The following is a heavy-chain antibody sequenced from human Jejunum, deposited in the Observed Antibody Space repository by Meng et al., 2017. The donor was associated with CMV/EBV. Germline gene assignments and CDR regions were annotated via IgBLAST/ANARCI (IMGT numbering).Heavy chain of an antibody. Sequence: TFSNYWMNWVRQAPGKGPEWVANIKNDGSEKYYVNSVKGRFTISRDNAKNSLYLQMNSLRAEDTAVYYCARDMYYVSSGFFGREDYWGQGTLVTVSS. CDR1: TFSNYW. V-gene: IGHV3-7*01. D-gene: IGHD3-22*01. CDR3: ARDMYYVSSGFFGREDY. CDR2: IKNDGSEK. J-gene: IGHJ4*02.